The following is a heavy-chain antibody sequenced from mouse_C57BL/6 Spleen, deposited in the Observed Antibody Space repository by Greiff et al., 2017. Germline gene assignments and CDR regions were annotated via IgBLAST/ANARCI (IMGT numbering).Heavy chain of an antibody. Sequence: EVKLLESGGGLVQPKGSLKLSCAASGFSFNTYAMNWVRQAPGKGLEWVARIRSKSNNYATYYADSVKDRFTISSDDSESMLYLQMNNLKTEDTAMYYCVRPIHQEWGFAYWGQGTLVTVSA. CDR2: IRSKSNNYAT. CDR3: VRPIHQEWGFAY. V-gene: IGHV10-1*01. CDR1: GFSFNTYA. J-gene: IGHJ3*01.